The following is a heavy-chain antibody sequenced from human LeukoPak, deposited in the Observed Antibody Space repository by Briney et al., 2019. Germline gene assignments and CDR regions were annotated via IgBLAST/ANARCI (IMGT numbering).Heavy chain of an antibody. CDR3: AKDQNKAFDI. CDR1: GFTFDDYA. CDR2: ISWNSGSI. Sequence: PGRSLRLPCAASGFTFDDYAMXWVRQAPXXXXEWVSGISWNSGSIGYADSVKGRFTISRDNAKNSLYPQMNSLRAEDTALYYCAKDQNKAFDIWGQGTMVTVSS. J-gene: IGHJ3*02. V-gene: IGHV3-9*01.